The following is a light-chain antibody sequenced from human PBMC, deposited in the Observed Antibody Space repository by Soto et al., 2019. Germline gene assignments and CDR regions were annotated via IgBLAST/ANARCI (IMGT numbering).Light chain of an antibody. J-gene: IGKJ1*01. CDR3: QQDYNSRT. V-gene: IGKV3D-7*01. Sequence: PGERVTLSCRASRSVSSSYLTWYQQKPGQAPRLLIYGASTRATGIPARFSGSGSGTDFTLTISSLQPEDFAVYYCQQDYNSRTFGQGTKVDIK. CDR1: RSVSSSY. CDR2: GAS.